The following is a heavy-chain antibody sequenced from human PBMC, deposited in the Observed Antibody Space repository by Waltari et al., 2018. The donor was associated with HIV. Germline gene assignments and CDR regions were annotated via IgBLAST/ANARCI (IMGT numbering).Heavy chain of an antibody. V-gene: IGHV4-61*02. CDR2: IYTSGST. Sequence: QVQLQESGPGLVKPSQTLSLTCTVSGGSISSGSYYWSWIRQPAGKGLEWIGRIYTSGSTNDNPSLKSRVTIAVDTSKNQFSLKLSSVTAADTAVYYCARDLVPPFGKQPTSIVGDDYWGQGTLVTVSS. D-gene: IGHD1-26*01. CDR1: GGSISSGSYY. CDR3: ARDLVPPFGKQPTSIVGDDY. J-gene: IGHJ4*02.